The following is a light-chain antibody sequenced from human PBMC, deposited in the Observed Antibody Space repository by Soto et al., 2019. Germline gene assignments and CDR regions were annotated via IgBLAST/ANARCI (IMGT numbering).Light chain of an antibody. V-gene: IGKV3-20*01. CDR3: QLYSGSPWT. CDR2: GVS. Sequence: IVLTQSPGTLSLSPGERATLSCRASQSISHKYLAWYQHEPGHAPRLLIHGVSIRATGIPYRFSGSGSGTDFTLTISRLEPEDFAVYYCQLYSGSPWTFGQGTKVEIK. J-gene: IGKJ1*01. CDR1: QSISHKY.